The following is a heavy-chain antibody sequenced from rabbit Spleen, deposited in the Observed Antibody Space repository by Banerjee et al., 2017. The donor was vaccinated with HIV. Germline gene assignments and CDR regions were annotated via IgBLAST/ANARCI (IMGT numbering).Heavy chain of an antibody. J-gene: IGHJ3*01. CDR1: GFDFTNYY. V-gene: IGHV1S7*01. D-gene: IGHD4-1*01. CDR3: ARAIVPWLGLTRLDL. Sequence: QLMESGGGLVQPGGSLKLSCKASGFDFTNYYITWVRQAPGKGLEWIGIIYAARGSTDYASWVNGRFTISSDNAQSTVDLRLTSLTAADTATYFCARAIVPWLGLTRLDLWGQGTLVTVS. CDR2: IYAARGST.